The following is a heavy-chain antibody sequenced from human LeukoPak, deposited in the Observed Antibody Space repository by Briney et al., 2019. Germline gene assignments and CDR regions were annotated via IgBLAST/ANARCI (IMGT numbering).Heavy chain of an antibody. J-gene: IGHJ4*02. V-gene: IGHV4-38-2*02. CDR3: ARVTGYSSSWYFDY. D-gene: IGHD6-13*01. CDR2: IYHSGST. Sequence: KPSETLSLTCTVSGYSISSGYYWGWIRQPPGKGLEWIGSIYHSGSTYYNPSLKSRVTISVDTSKNQFSLKLSSVTAADTAVYYCARVTGYSSSWYFDYWGQGTLVTVSS. CDR1: GYSISSGYY.